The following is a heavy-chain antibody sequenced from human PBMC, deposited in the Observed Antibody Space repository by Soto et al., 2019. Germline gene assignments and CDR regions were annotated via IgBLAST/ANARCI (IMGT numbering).Heavy chain of an antibody. Sequence: ASVKVSCKASGYIFTDYYLHWVRQAPGQGLECMGWISPNTGGTKYSQRFQGRVTMTGGTLLLNWLTSDDTAVYYCARSLSTIGARLDYWGQGTLVTVSS. CDR1: GYIFTDYY. V-gene: IGHV1-2*02. J-gene: IGHJ4*01. CDR3: ARSLSTIGARLDY. D-gene: IGHD6-6*01. CDR2: ISPNTGGT.